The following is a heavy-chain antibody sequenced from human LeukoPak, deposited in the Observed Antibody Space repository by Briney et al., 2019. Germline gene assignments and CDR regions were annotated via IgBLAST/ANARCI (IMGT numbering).Heavy chain of an antibody. CDR1: GFTFSSYG. Sequence: GSLRLSCAASGFTFSSYGMHWVRQAPGKGLEWVAVISNDGSNKYYADSVKGRFTISRDNSKNTLYLQMNSLRAEDTAVYYCARDDDFWLPYYWGQGTLVTVSS. J-gene: IGHJ4*02. CDR2: ISNDGSNK. D-gene: IGHD3-3*01. V-gene: IGHV3-30*03. CDR3: ARDDDFWLPYY.